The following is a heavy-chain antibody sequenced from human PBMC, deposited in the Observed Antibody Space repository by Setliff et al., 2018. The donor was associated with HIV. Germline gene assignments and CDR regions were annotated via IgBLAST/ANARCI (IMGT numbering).Heavy chain of an antibody. D-gene: IGHD2-21*02. J-gene: IGHJ4*02. Sequence: SETLSLTCAVYGGSFSPYYWTWIRQPPGKGLEWVGEINHGGSTNYNPSLKSRITMSINTSEKQFYLKLNSVTAADTAVYYCARLLRYCRSADCYRAFDFWGQGTPVTSPQ. CDR3: ARLLRYCRSADCYRAFDF. V-gene: IGHV4-34*10. CDR1: GGSFSPYY. CDR2: INHGGST.